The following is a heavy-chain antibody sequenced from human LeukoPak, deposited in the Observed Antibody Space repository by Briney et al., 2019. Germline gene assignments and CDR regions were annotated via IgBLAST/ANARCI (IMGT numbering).Heavy chain of an antibody. CDR1: GFTFSSYA. V-gene: IGHV3-23*01. CDR3: ANHLACGSTSCPPFDY. Sequence: GGSLRLSCAASGFTFSSYAMSWVRQAPGKGLEWVSAISGSAGSTYYADSVKGRFTISRDDAKNSLYLQMNSLRAEDTAVYYCANHLACGSTSCPPFDYWGQGTLVTVSS. D-gene: IGHD2-2*01. J-gene: IGHJ4*02. CDR2: ISGSAGST.